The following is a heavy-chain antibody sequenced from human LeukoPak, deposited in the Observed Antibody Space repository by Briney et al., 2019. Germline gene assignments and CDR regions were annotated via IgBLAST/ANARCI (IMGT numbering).Heavy chain of an antibody. D-gene: IGHD6-19*01. CDR2: INHSGST. Sequence: SETLSLTCAVYGGSFSGYYWSWIRQPPGKGLEWIGEINHSGSTNYNPSLKSRVTISVDTSKNQFSLKLSSVTAADTAVYYCARGLYSSGWYGRYWGQGTLVTVSS. CDR3: ARGLYSSGWYGRY. CDR1: GGSFSGYY. V-gene: IGHV4-34*01. J-gene: IGHJ4*02.